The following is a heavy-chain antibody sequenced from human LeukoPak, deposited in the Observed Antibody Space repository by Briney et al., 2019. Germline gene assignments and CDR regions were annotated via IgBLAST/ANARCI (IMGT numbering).Heavy chain of an antibody. CDR2: INHSGST. V-gene: IGHV4-34*01. Sequence: SETLSLTYAVYGGSFSGYYWSWIRQPPGKGLEWIGEINHSGSTNYNPSLKSRVTISVDTSKNQFSLKLSSVTAADTAVYYCARTAYYYDSSGSRYDAFDIWGQGTMVTVSS. CDR3: ARTAYYYDSSGSRYDAFDI. J-gene: IGHJ3*02. CDR1: GGSFSGYY. D-gene: IGHD3-22*01.